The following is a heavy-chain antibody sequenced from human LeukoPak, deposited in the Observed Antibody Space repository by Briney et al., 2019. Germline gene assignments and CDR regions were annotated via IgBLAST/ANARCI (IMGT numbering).Heavy chain of an antibody. CDR2: IYTSGST. CDR1: GGSFSGYY. CDR3: ARAAGFSNSGGYYSGFDP. V-gene: IGHV4-59*10. Sequence: SETLSLTCAVYGGSFSGYYWIWIRQPAGKGLEWIGRIYTSGSTNYNPSLKNRVTMSVDTSNNQFSLKLSSVTAADTAVYYCARAAGFSNSGGYYSGFDPWGQGTLVTVSS. D-gene: IGHD3-22*01. J-gene: IGHJ5*02.